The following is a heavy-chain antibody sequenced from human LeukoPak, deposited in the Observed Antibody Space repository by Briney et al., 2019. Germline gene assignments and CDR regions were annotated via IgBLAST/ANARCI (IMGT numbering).Heavy chain of an antibody. CDR1: GFTFSSYA. V-gene: IGHV3-23*01. D-gene: IGHD5-12*01. CDR3: AKDGGYSGYEEVDY. J-gene: IGHJ4*02. CDR2: ISGSGGST. Sequence: PGGSLRLSCAASGFTFSSYAMSWVRQAPGKGLEWVSAISGSGGSTYYADSVKGRFTISRDNSKNTLYLQMNSLRAEDTAVYYCAKDGGYSGYEEVDYWGQGTLVTVSS.